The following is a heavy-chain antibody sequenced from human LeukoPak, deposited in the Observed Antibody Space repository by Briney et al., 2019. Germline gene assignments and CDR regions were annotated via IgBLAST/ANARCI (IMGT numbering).Heavy chain of an antibody. CDR1: GFTFSSYS. CDR2: ISSSSSYI. Sequence: GGSLRLSCAASGFTFSSYSMNWVHQAPGKGLEWVSSISSSSSYIYYADSVKGRFTISRDNAKNSLYLQMNSLRAEDTAVYYCAREIQYSSGWYGGCDYWGQGTLVTVSS. J-gene: IGHJ4*02. V-gene: IGHV3-21*01. CDR3: AREIQYSSGWYGGCDY. D-gene: IGHD6-19*01.